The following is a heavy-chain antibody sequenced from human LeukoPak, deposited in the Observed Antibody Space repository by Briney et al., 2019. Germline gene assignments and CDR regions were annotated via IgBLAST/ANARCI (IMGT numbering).Heavy chain of an antibody. V-gene: IGHV1-2*02. Sequence: ASVRVSCKASGYTLTGYYMHWVRQAPGQGLEWMGWINPNSGGTNYAQKFQGRVTMTRDTSISTAYMELSRLRSDDTAVYYCARIHYYGSGSYDYWGQGTLVTVSS. CDR3: ARIHYYGSGSYDY. J-gene: IGHJ4*02. D-gene: IGHD3-10*01. CDR1: GYTLTGYY. CDR2: INPNSGGT.